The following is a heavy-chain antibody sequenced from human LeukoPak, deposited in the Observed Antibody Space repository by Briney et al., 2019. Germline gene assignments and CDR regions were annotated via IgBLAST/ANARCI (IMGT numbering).Heavy chain of an antibody. Sequence: GGSLRLSCAASGFTLSSYAMHWVRQAPGKGLEWVAVISYDGSNKYYAGSVKGRFTISRDNSKNTLYLQMNSLRAEDTAVYYCARVRPPGAFDIWGQGTMVTVSS. CDR2: ISYDGSNK. CDR1: GFTLSSYA. CDR3: ARVRPPGAFDI. V-gene: IGHV3-30-3*01. J-gene: IGHJ3*02.